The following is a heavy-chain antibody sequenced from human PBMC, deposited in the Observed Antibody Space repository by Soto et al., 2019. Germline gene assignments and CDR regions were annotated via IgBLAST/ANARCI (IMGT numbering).Heavy chain of an antibody. D-gene: IGHD3-22*01. CDR3: AGDHDPPYYDGIVYQDYYFDD. J-gene: IGHJ4*02. CDR1: GGTFSSYA. V-gene: IGHV1-69*06. CDR2: IIPIFGTA. Sequence: QVQLVQSGAEVKKPGSSVKVSCKASGGTFSSYAISWVRQAPGQGLEWMGGIIPIFGTANYAQKFQGRVTITADKSPSTASWELISLRSEDTAVYYDAGDHDPPYYDGIVYQDYYFDDWGEETVDPV.